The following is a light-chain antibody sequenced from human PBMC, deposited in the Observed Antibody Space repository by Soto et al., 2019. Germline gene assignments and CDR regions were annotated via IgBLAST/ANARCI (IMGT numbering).Light chain of an antibody. CDR2: GAS. Sequence: EIVLTQSPGTLSLSPGERATLSCRASQSVSSSYLSWYQQKPGQAPWLLIYGASSRATGSPDRFSGSGSGTDFTITISRLEHEDFAVYDCHQYDRSPLTVGGGTKVEIK. CDR1: QSVSSSY. V-gene: IGKV3-20*01. CDR3: HQYDRSPLT. J-gene: IGKJ4*01.